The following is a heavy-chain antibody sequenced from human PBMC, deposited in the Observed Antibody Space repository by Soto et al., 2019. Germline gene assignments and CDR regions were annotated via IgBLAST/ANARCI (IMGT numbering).Heavy chain of an antibody. J-gene: IGHJ6*02. CDR3: ARPIGYCSGGSCYGYGMDV. CDR1: GYSFTNYW. CDR2: IYPGDSDT. D-gene: IGHD2-15*01. V-gene: IGHV5-51*01. Sequence: GESLKISCKGSGYSFTNYWIGWVRQMPGKGLEWMGIIYPGDSDTSYSPSLQGQVTISADKSINTAYLQWSSLKASDTAIYFCARPIGYCSGGSCYGYGMDVWGQGTTVTVSS.